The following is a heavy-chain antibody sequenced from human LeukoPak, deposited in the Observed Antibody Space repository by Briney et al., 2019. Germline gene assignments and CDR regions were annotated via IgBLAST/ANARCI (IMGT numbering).Heavy chain of an antibody. CDR3: AQLRGSVVTLGYAADS. Sequence: GGSLRLSCAASGFTFSSYAMSWVRQAPGKGLEWVSAVTANGGSSYYADSVKGRFTISRDNSNTTLFLQVNRLRAEDTALYYCAQLRGSVVTLGYAADSWGQGTLVTVSS. D-gene: IGHD3-22*01. V-gene: IGHV3-23*01. J-gene: IGHJ4*02. CDR2: VTANGGSS. CDR1: GFTFSSYA.